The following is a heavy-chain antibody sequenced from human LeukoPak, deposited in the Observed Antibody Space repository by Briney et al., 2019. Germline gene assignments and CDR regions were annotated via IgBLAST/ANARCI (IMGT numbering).Heavy chain of an antibody. CDR3: AKTLTPTYYFDSGAHYYGVDF. Sequence: GGSLRLSCTASGFTISDNYMSWVRQAPGKGLEGVSLIYRGGGTYYADSVRGRFTISRDNSKNTLYLQMDSLRVEDTGIYFCAKTLTPTYYFDSGAHYYGVDFWGQGVLVTVSS. V-gene: IGHV3-53*01. D-gene: IGHD3-22*01. CDR2: IYRGGGT. J-gene: IGHJ4*02. CDR1: GFTISDNY.